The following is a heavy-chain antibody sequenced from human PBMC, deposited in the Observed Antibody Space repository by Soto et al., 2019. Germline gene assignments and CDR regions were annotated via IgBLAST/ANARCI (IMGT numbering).Heavy chain of an antibody. Sequence: SETLSLTCTVSGDSISSYYWNWIRQPAGKGLEWIGRILTSGYTKYSPSLKSRVTMSVDTSKNQFSLKLSSVTAADTAVYYCARAPGGYYYFDYWGQGTLVTSPQ. CDR3: ARAPGGYYYFDY. CDR1: GDSISSYY. D-gene: IGHD3-22*01. J-gene: IGHJ4*02. V-gene: IGHV4-4*07. CDR2: ILTSGYT.